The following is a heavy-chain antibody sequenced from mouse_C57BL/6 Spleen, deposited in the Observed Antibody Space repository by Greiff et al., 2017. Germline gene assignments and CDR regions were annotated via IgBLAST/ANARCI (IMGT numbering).Heavy chain of an antibody. Sequence: QVQLKQPGAELVKPGASVKVSCKASGYTFTSYWMHWVKQRPGQGLEWIGRIHPSDSDTNYNQKFKGKATVTADKSSSTAYMQLSSLTSEDSAFYYCAIEGYSYFAVWGTGTPVTVSA. J-gene: IGHJ1*03. CDR3: AIEGYSYFAV. CDR1: GYTFTSYW. V-gene: IGHV1-74*01. CDR2: IHPSDSDT.